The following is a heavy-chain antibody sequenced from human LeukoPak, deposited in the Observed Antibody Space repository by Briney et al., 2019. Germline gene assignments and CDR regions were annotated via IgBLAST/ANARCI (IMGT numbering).Heavy chain of an antibody. D-gene: IGHD6-19*01. V-gene: IGHV3-48*01. CDR2: ISSSSTI. CDR1: GFTFSSYS. Sequence: PGGSLRLSCAASGFTFSSYSMNWVRQAPGKGLEWVSYISSSSTIYYADSVKGRFTISRDNAKNSLYLQMNSLRAEDTAVYYCARDSSGWYKAYYYYMDVWGKGTTVTVSS. J-gene: IGHJ6*03. CDR3: ARDSSGWYKAYYYYMDV.